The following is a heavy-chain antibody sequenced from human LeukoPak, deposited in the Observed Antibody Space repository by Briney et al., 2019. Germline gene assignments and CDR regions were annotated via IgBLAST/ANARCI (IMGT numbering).Heavy chain of an antibody. D-gene: IGHD6-13*01. Sequence: GGSLRLSCAASGFTFSSYAMSWVRQAPEKGLEWVSAISGSGGSTYYADSVKGRFTISRDNSKNTLYLQMNSLRAEDTAVYYCAKGTIAAAAALDYYFDYWGQGTLVTVSS. CDR1: GFTFSSYA. CDR3: AKGTIAAAAALDYYFDY. V-gene: IGHV3-23*01. CDR2: ISGSGGST. J-gene: IGHJ4*02.